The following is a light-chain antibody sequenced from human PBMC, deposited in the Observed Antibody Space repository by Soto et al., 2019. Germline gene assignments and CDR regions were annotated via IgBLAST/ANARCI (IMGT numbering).Light chain of an antibody. CDR2: DVT. CDR1: SSDVGGYDY. V-gene: IGLV2-14*01. CDR3: LAYTGGPTGF. J-gene: IGLJ1*01. Sequence: QSVLTQPASVSGSPGQSITISCTGTSSDVGGYDYVSWYQQHPGKAPKLMIYDVTNRPSGVSNRFSGSRSGDTASLTISGLQADDEADYYCLAYTGGPTGFFGSGTKVTVL.